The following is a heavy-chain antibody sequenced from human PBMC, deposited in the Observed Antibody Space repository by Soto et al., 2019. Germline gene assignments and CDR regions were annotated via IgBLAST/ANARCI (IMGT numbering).Heavy chain of an antibody. V-gene: IGHV3-23*01. D-gene: IGHD2-2*01. CDR1: GFTFSSYA. Sequence: EVQLLESGGGLVQPGGSLRLSCAASGFTFSSYAMSWVRQAPGKGLEWVSAISGSGGSTYYADSVKGRFTISRDNSKNSLYLELNGLGAEDTAVYYCAPPPEDIVVVPAAEDAFDIWGQGTMVTVSS. J-gene: IGHJ3*02. CDR3: APPPEDIVVVPAAEDAFDI. CDR2: ISGSGGST.